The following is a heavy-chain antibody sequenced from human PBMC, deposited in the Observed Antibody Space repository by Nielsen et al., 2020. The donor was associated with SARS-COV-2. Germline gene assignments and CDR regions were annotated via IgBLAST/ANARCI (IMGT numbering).Heavy chain of an antibody. J-gene: IGHJ4*02. CDR1: GGSISSGDYY. D-gene: IGHD3-22*01. Sequence: SETLSLTCTVSGGSISSGDYYWSWIRQPPGKGLEWIGYIYYSGSTYYNPSLKSRVTISKDTSQNQFSLKLTSMTAADTAVYYCARGGYDSRGYYGYFDYWGQGTLVIVSS. CDR2: IYYSGST. V-gene: IGHV4-30-4*01. CDR3: ARGGYDSRGYYGYFDY.